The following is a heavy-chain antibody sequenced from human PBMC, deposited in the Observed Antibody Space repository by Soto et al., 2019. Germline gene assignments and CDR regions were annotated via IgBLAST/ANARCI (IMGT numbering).Heavy chain of an antibody. Sequence: LRLSCAASGFTFSRYAMHWVRQAPGEGLEWVAVISRDGSSKYYGDSVKGRFTVSRDNSNNTLYLSMTSLRPDDTAVFYCARSRNGAVPDSINFWGQGTLVTVSS. CDR2: ISRDGSSK. V-gene: IGHV3-30-3*01. CDR3: ARSRNGAVPDSINF. CDR1: GFTFSRYA. J-gene: IGHJ4*02. D-gene: IGHD2-8*01.